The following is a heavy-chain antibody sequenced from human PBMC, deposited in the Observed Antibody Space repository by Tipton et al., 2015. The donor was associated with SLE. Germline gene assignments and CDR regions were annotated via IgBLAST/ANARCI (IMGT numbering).Heavy chain of an antibody. CDR1: GGSISSYY. J-gene: IGHJ5*02. CDR3: ARHRSSIVGATVDH. Sequence: TLSLTCTVSGGSISSYYWSWIRQPPGKGLEWIGYIYYSGSTNYNPSLKSRVTISVDTSKNQFSLKLSSVTAADTAVYYCARHRSSIVGATVDHWGQGTLVTVSS. V-gene: IGHV4-59*08. D-gene: IGHD1-26*01. CDR2: IYYSGST.